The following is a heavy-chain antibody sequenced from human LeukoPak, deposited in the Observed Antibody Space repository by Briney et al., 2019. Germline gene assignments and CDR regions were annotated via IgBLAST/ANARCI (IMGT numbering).Heavy chain of an antibody. CDR2: IYYSGTT. Sequence: SETLSLTCSVSGGSISSGDYFWTWIRQPPGKGLEYIGYIYYSGTTYYNPSLKSRITMSVDMFANQFSLRLTSVSAADTAVYYCTRAYWIGFHFDSWGQGILVSVSS. CDR1: GGSISSGDYF. V-gene: IGHV4-30-4*01. CDR3: TRAYWIGFHFDS. D-gene: IGHD3-3*01. J-gene: IGHJ4*02.